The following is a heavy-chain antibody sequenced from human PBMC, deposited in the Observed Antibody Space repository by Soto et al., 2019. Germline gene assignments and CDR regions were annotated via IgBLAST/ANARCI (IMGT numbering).Heavy chain of an antibody. D-gene: IGHD1-1*01. J-gene: IGHJ4*02. CDR1: GYAFTTYG. Sequence: QVHLVQSGAEVKKPGASVKVSCKGSGYAFTTYGITWVRQAPGQGLEWMGWISAHNGNTNYAQKLQGRVTVNRDTSTRTAYMELRSLRSDDTAAYYCARGRYGDYWGQGALVTVSS. CDR2: ISAHNGNT. CDR3: ARGRYGDY. V-gene: IGHV1-18*01.